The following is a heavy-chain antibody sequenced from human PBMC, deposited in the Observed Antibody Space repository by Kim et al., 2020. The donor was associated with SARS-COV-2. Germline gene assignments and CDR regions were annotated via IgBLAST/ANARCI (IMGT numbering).Heavy chain of an antibody. CDR1: GFTFSSYA. Sequence: GGSLRLSCAASGFTFSSYAMSWVRQAPGKGLEWVSAISGSGGSTYYADSVKGRFTISRDNSKNTLYLQMNSLRGEDTAVYYCAKDLNDSSGYYLGAFDIWGQGTMVTVSS. CDR2: ISGSGGST. D-gene: IGHD3-22*01. CDR3: AKDLNDSSGYYLGAFDI. V-gene: IGHV3-23*01. J-gene: IGHJ3*02.